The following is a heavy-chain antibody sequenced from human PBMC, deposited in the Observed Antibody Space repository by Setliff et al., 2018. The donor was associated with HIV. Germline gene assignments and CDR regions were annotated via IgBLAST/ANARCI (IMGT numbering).Heavy chain of an antibody. CDR2: ISTFNGQT. V-gene: IGHV1-18*01. Sequence: ASVKVSCKASGYTFSTYGINWIRQAPGQGLEWMGWISTFNGQTNYAQKFRGRVTMTTETSTSTAYMELKSLRSDHTAVYYCARLKELERLDAFDIWGQGTMVTVS. J-gene: IGHJ3*02. D-gene: IGHD1-1*01. CDR1: GYTFSTYG. CDR3: ARLKELERLDAFDI.